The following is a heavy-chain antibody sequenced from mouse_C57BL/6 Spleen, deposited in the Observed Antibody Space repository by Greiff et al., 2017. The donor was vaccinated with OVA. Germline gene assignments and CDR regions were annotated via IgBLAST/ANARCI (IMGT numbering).Heavy chain of an antibody. Sequence: EVQGVESGGGLVKPGGSLKLSCAASGFTFSDYGMHWVRQAPEKGLEWVAYISSGSSTIYYADTVKGRFTISRDNAKNTLFLQMTSLRSEDTAMYYCARTGNYGVAWFAYWGQGTLVTVSA. D-gene: IGHD2-1*01. CDR3: ARTGNYGVAWFAY. CDR1: GFTFSDYG. CDR2: ISSGSSTI. V-gene: IGHV5-17*01. J-gene: IGHJ3*01.